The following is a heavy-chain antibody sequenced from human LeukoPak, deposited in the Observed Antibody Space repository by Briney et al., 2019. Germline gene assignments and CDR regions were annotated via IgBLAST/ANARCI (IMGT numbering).Heavy chain of an antibody. CDR1: GFTFSSYC. Sequence: PGGSLRLSCAASGFTFSSYCMTWVRQAPGKGLEWVSYISGNSSTIYYADSVKGRFTISRDNAKNSLYLQMNSLRVEDTAVYYCARGGVDYWGQGTLVTVSS. D-gene: IGHD3-10*01. CDR3: ARGGVDY. V-gene: IGHV3-48*01. CDR2: ISGNSSTI. J-gene: IGHJ4*02.